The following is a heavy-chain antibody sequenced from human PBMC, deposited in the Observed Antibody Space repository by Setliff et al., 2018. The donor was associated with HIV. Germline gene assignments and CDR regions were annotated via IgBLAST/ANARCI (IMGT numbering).Heavy chain of an antibody. Sequence: SETLSLTCTVSGGSINNYYWGWIRQPPGKGLEWVGFIDYTGRTSYNPSLKSRVTISVDPSKNQILLRLSSVTAADTAVYYCFLFYDDRSGFYWDWGQGTLVTVSS. CDR3: FLFYDDRSGFYWD. J-gene: IGHJ4*02. CDR2: IDYTGRT. CDR1: GGSINNYY. V-gene: IGHV4-59*12. D-gene: IGHD3-22*01.